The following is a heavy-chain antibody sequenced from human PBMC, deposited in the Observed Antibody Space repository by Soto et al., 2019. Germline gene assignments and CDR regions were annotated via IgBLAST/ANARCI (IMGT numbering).Heavy chain of an antibody. J-gene: IGHJ4*02. CDR2: ISYDGSNK. D-gene: IGHD1-26*01. V-gene: IGHV3-30-3*01. CDR1: GFTFSSYA. Sequence: PGGSLRLSCAASGFTFSSYAMHWVRQAPGKGLEWVAVISYDGSNKYYADSVKGRFTISRDNSKNTLYLQMNSLRAEDTAVYYCARDDQWDFDYWGQGTLVTVSS. CDR3: ARDDQWDFDY.